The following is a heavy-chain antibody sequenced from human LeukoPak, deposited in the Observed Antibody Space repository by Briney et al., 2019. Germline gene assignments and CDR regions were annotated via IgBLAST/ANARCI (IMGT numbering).Heavy chain of an antibody. J-gene: IGHJ4*02. V-gene: IGHV3-23*01. Sequence: GGSLRLSCAASGFTFSSYAMSWVRQAPGKGLEWVSAISGSGGSTYYADSVKGRFTISRDNSKNTLYLQMNSLRAEDTAVYYCAREGPASGYSSGWVDYWGQGTLVTVSS. CDR1: GFTFSSYA. CDR2: ISGSGGST. D-gene: IGHD6-19*01. CDR3: AREGPASGYSSGWVDY.